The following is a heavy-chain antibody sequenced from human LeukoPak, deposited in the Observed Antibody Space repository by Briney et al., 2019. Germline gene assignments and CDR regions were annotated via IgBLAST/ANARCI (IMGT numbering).Heavy chain of an antibody. CDR3: ATATVAGTAHWFDP. J-gene: IGHJ5*02. CDR1: GGTSSSYA. D-gene: IGHD6-19*01. V-gene: IGHV1-69*04. CDR2: IIPILGIA. Sequence: SVKVSCKASGGTSSSYAISWVRQAPGQGLEWMGRIIPILGIANYAQKFQGRVTITADKSTSTAYMELSSLRSEDTAVYYCATATVAGTAHWFDPWGQGTLVTVSS.